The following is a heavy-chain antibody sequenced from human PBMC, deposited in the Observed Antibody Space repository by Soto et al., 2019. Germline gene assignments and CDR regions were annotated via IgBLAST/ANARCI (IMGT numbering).Heavy chain of an antibody. Sequence: ASVKVSCKASGYTFTRYGISWVRQAPGQGLEWMGWISGYNGDTNYAQKFQGRVTITRDTSATTAYMELTSLTSDDRAVYYCARGDATKIVVTTYYAMDVWGQGTTVTVSS. V-gene: IGHV1-18*01. CDR2: ISGYNGDT. D-gene: IGHD4-17*01. J-gene: IGHJ6*02. CDR1: GYTFTRYG. CDR3: ARGDATKIVVTTYYAMDV.